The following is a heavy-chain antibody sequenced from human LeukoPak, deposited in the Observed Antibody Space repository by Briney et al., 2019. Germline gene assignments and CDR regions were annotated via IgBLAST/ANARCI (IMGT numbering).Heavy chain of an antibody. CDR1: GFTFRNAW. CDR3: TTGPRIVVDYY. D-gene: IGHD3-22*01. CDR2: IKSKTDGGTT. V-gene: IGHV3-15*01. J-gene: IGHJ4*02. Sequence: PGGSLRLSCAASGFTFRNAWMSWVRQAPRKGLEWVGRIKSKTDGGTTDYAAPVKGRFTISRDDSKNTLYLQMNSLKTEDTAVYYCTTGPRIVVDYYWGQGTLVTVSS.